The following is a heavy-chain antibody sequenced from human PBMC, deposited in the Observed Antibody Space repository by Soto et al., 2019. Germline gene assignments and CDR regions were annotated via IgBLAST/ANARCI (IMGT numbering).Heavy chain of an antibody. Sequence: PGGSLRLSCAASGFTFNSYALSWVRQAPGKGLEWVSTLNSGGATYYADSVKGRFTISRDSSKKTLFLQMNSLRAEDTAVYYCAISYYFDTSGFYSYFEHWGQGT. D-gene: IGHD3-22*01. J-gene: IGHJ4*02. V-gene: IGHV3-23*01. CDR2: LNSGGAT. CDR3: AISYYFDTSGFYSYFEH. CDR1: GFTFNSYA.